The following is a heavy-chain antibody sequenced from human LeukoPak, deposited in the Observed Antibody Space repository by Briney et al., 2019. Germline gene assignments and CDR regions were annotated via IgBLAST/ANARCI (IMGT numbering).Heavy chain of an antibody. J-gene: IGHJ4*02. CDR1: GFTFSRYS. CDR2: ISSSSSYI. D-gene: IGHD3-22*01. V-gene: IGHV3-21*01. CDR3: ARDLGGYYDSSGYYCEAFDY. Sequence: AGSLRLSCAASGFTFSRYSMNWVRQAPGKGLEWVSSISSSSSYIYYADSVKGRFTISRDNAKNSLYLQMNSLRAEDTAVYYCARDLGGYYDSSGYYCEAFDYWGQGTLVTVSS.